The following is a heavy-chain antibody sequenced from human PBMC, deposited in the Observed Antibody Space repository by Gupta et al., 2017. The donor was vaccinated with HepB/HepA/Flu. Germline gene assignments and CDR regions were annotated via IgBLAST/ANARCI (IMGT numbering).Heavy chain of an antibody. D-gene: IGHD3-3*01. J-gene: IGHJ6*03. CDR3: AREYTDTLGFLEWPRPRRVKDYYMDV. CDR2: IDHNGNT. CDR1: GGSITNYY. V-gene: IGHV4-59*01. Sequence: QVQLQETGPGLVKPPETLSLTCTVSGGSITNYYWTWIRQPPGKGLEWIGYIDHNGNTNYNPSLKSRVTISVDTSKNQFSLKLSTVTAADTAMYYCAREYTDTLGFLEWPRPRRVKDYYMDVWGKGTAVTVSS.